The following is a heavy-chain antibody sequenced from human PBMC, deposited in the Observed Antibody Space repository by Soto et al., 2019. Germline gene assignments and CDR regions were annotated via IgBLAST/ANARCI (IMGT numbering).Heavy chain of an antibody. V-gene: IGHV4-34*01. Sequence: SETLSLTCAVYGGSFSGYYWSWVRQPPGKGLEWIGEINHSGSSYYNPSLKSRVTISVDTSKNQFSLKLSSVTAADTALYYCARHRGPTGTDYWGQGTLVTVS. CDR1: GGSFSGYY. J-gene: IGHJ4*02. CDR2: INHSGSS. D-gene: IGHD1-1*01. CDR3: ARHRGPTGTDY.